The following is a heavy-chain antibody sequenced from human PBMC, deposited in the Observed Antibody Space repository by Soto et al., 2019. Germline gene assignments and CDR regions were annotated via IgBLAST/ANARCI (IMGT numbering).Heavy chain of an antibody. CDR3: ARDSGDYFDY. J-gene: IGHJ4*02. CDR2: IYHSGST. V-gene: IGHV4-30-2*01. CDR1: GGSSSSGGFS. D-gene: IGHD2-15*01. Sequence: SETLSLTCAVSGGSSSSGGFSWSWIRQPPGKGLEWIGYIYHSGSTYYNPSLKSRVTISVDRSKNQFSLKLSSVTAADTAMYYCARDSGDYFDYWGQGTLVTVSS.